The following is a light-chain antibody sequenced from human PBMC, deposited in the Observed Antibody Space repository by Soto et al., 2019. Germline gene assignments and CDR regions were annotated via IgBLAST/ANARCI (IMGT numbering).Light chain of an antibody. CDR2: SDD. CDR3: AAWDDSLIGPV. J-gene: IGLJ2*01. Sequence: QSVLTQPPSASGTPGQRVTISCSGSNSNIGSYSVNWYRHLPGTAPKLLVFSDDQRPSGVPDRVSGSKSGPSASLAISGRQSEDEADYYCAAWDDSLIGPVFGGGTKLTVL. CDR1: NSNIGSYS. V-gene: IGLV1-44*01.